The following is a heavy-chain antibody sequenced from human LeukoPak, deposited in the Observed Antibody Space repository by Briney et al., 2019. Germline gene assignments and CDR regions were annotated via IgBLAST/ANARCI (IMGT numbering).Heavy chain of an antibody. D-gene: IGHD1-1*01. CDR1: GGSISSYY. V-gene: IGHV4-59*08. CDR3: ARHGTSSYYYYAMDV. Sequence: SGTLSLTCGVSGGSISSYYWSWIRQPPGKGLEWIGYIYYSANTNYNPSLKSRVTISVDTSKNQFSLRLSTVTAADTAVYYCARHGTSSYYYYAMDVWGQGTTVTVSS. J-gene: IGHJ6*02. CDR2: IYYSANT.